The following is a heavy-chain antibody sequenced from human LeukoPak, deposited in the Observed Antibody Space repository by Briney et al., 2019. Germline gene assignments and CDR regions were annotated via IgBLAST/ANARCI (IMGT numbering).Heavy chain of an antibody. V-gene: IGHV3-30*02. Sequence: GGSLRLSCAASGFTFSNYGMHWVRQAPGKGLEWVASIRYDGFNKYYADSLKGRFTISRDNSKNTLYLQMNSLRAEDTAVYYCARDSGHYDILTGYQDAFDIWGQGTMVTVSS. CDR1: GFTFSNYG. CDR3: ARDSGHYDILTGYQDAFDI. CDR2: IRYDGFNK. J-gene: IGHJ3*02. D-gene: IGHD3-9*01.